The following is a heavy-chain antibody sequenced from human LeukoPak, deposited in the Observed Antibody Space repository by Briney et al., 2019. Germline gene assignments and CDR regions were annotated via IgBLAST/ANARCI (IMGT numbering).Heavy chain of an antibody. Sequence: GASVKVSCKASGYTFIAYDMHWVRQAPAQGLEWMGWINPNSGGTNYAQKFQGRVTMTRDTSISTAYMELSRLRSDDTAVYYCARGGCSGGTCYSYFDYWGQGTLVTVSS. CDR2: INPNSGGT. D-gene: IGHD2-15*01. J-gene: IGHJ4*02. CDR1: GYTFIAYD. V-gene: IGHV1-2*02. CDR3: ARGGCSGGTCYSYFDY.